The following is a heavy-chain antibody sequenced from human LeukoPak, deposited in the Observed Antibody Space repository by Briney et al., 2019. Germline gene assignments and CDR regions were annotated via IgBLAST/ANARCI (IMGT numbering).Heavy chain of an antibody. Sequence: GGSLRLSCAASGFTFSSYAMSWVRQAPGKGLEWVSAISGSGGSTYYADSVKGRFTISRDNSKNTLYLQMNSLRAEDTAVYYCAKDGQDDYYDSSDAFDIWGQGTMVTVSS. D-gene: IGHD3-22*01. V-gene: IGHV3-23*01. CDR1: GFTFSSYA. J-gene: IGHJ3*02. CDR2: ISGSGGST. CDR3: AKDGQDDYYDSSDAFDI.